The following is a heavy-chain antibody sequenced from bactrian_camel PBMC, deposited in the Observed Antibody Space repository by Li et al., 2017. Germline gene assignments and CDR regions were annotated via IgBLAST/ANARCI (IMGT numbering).Heavy chain of an antibody. Sequence: HVQLVESGGGSVQAGGSLTLSCTGSDTEYVFCVNYMGWFRQVAGKEREGVAAILFGGTLTSIADSVKGRFTISEDNAQNTVYLQMDSLKAEDTAMYYCASGSLYGGDWDKEYAYTYWGRGTQVTVS. CDR2: ILFGGTLT. D-gene: IGHD6*01. CDR3: ASGSLYGGDWDKEYAYTY. CDR1: EYVFCVNY. J-gene: IGHJ4*01. V-gene: IGHV3S54*01.